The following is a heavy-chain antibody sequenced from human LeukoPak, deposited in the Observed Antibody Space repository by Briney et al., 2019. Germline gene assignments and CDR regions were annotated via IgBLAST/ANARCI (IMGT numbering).Heavy chain of an antibody. D-gene: IGHD3-3*01. Sequence: GGSLRLSCAASGFTFSSYAMSWVRQAPGEGLEWVSAISGSGGSTYYADSVKGRFTISRDNSKNTLYLQMNSLRAEDTAVYYCAKGSRRITIFGVATNYFDYWGQGTLVTVSS. V-gene: IGHV3-23*01. CDR1: GFTFSSYA. J-gene: IGHJ4*02. CDR2: ISGSGGST. CDR3: AKGSRRITIFGVATNYFDY.